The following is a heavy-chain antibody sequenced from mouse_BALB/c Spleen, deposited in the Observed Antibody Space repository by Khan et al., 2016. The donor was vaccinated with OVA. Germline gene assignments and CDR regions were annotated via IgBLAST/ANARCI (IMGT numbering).Heavy chain of an antibody. CDR2: INPSSGYI. CDR1: GYTFTNYT. Sequence: QIQLVQSGAELARPGASVKMSCKASGYTFTNYTMHWVKQRPGQGLEWIGYINPSSGYINYNQKFKDKATLTADKSSSTAYMQLTSLTSDDSAAYYCVRIPVPPYFFDSWGQGTTLTVSS. CDR3: VRIPVPPYFFDS. J-gene: IGHJ2*01. V-gene: IGHV1-4*01.